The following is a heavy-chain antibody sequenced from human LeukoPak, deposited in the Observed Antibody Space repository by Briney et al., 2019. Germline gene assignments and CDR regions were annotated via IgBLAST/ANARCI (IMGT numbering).Heavy chain of an antibody. CDR1: GFTFSSDA. CDR3: AKSVAIYFYYGLDV. V-gene: IGHV3-23*01. Sequence: QPGGSLGLSWAGAGFTFSSDARGWGRQPPGKGLEWVSAISGSGGSTYYADSVKGRFTISRDNSKNTLFLQMNSLRVEDTAPYYCAKSVAIYFYYGLDVWGQGTTVTVSS. D-gene: IGHD3-3*01. CDR2: ISGSGGST. J-gene: IGHJ6*02.